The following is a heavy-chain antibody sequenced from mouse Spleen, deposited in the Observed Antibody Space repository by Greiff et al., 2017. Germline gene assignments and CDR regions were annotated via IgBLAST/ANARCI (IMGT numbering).Heavy chain of an antibody. D-gene: IGHD2-5*01. V-gene: IGHV6-6*01. Sequence: EVKVEESGGGLVQPGGSMKLSCAASGFTFSDAWMDWVRQSPEKGLEWVAEIRNKANNHATYYAESVKGRFTISRDDSKSSVYLQMNSLRAEDTGIYYCTRRGSNYLYYAMDYWGQGTSVTVSS. J-gene: IGHJ4*01. CDR1: GFTFSDAW. CDR2: IRNKANNHAT. CDR3: TRRGSNYLYYAMDY.